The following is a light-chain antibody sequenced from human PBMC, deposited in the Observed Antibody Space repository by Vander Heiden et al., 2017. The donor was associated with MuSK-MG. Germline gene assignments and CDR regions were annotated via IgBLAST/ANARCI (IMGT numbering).Light chain of an antibody. J-gene: IGKJ2*01. CDR1: QSISSY. CDR3: QQNDCTPLVT. Sequence: DIQMTQSPSSLSASVGDRVTITCRASQSISSYLNWYQQKPGKAPKLLIYAASSLQSGVPSRFSGSGSGTDFTLTISSLQPEDFATYYCQQNDCTPLVTFGQGTKLEIK. V-gene: IGKV1-39*01. CDR2: AAS.